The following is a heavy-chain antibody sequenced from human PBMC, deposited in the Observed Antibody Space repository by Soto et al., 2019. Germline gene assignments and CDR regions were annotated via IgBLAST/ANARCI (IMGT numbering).Heavy chain of an antibody. Sequence: QVQLQQWGAGLLKPSETLSLTCAVYGGSFSGYYWTWIRQSPEKGLEWIGEVNHSGTTYYNPSLKTRVTISVHTPKNQFSLKMSSVTAADTAVYYCARGIGYCSSINCYSSRRLRFDSXGQGTXVTVSS. CDR3: ARGIGYCSSINCYSSRRLRFDS. V-gene: IGHV4-34*01. CDR2: VNHSGTT. J-gene: IGHJ4*02. CDR1: GGSFSGYY. D-gene: IGHD2-2*01.